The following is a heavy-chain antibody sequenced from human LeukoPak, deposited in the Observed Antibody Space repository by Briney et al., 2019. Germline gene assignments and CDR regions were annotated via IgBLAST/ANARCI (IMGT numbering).Heavy chain of an antibody. CDR2: IIPIFGTA. V-gene: IGHV1-69*06. D-gene: IGHD3-10*01. CDR1: GGTFSSYA. Sequence: ASVKVSCKASGGTFSSYAISWVRQAPGQGLEWMGGIIPIFGTANYAQKFQGRVTVTADKSTSTAYMELSSLRSEDTAVYYCARGQWFGEGSFYYFDLWGQGTLVTVSS. J-gene: IGHJ4*02. CDR3: ARGQWFGEGSFYYFDL.